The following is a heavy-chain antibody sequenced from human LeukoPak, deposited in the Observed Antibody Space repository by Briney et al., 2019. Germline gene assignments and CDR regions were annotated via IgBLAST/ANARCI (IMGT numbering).Heavy chain of an antibody. J-gene: IGHJ3*02. CDR3: ARDTLLGSAHAFDI. CDR2: IKQDGSEK. Sequence: GGSLRLSCAASGFTFSSYWMSWVRQAPGKGLEWVANIKQDGSEKYYVDSVKGRFTISRDNAKNLLYLQMNSLRAEDTAVYYCARDTLLGSAHAFDIWGQGTMVTVSS. CDR1: GFTFSSYW. V-gene: IGHV3-7*01. D-gene: IGHD1-26*01.